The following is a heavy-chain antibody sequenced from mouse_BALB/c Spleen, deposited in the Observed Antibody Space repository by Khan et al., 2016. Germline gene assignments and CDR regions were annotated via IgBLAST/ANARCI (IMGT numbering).Heavy chain of an antibody. CDR3: ASLECRDYVGYYAMDY. Sequence: VQLQEPGAELARPGASVKMSCKASGYTFTSYWMQWVKQRPGQGLEWIGATYPGDGDTRYTQRFKGKATLTADKSSSTAYMQLSSLAFEDSAVSYCASLECRDYVGYYAMDYWGQGTSVTVSS. D-gene: IGHD2-4*01. V-gene: IGHV1-87*01. CDR2: TYPGDGDT. CDR1: GYTFTSYW. J-gene: IGHJ4*01.